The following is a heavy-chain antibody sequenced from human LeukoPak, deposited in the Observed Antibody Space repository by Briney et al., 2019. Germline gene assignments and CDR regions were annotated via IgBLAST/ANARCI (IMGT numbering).Heavy chain of an antibody. CDR1: GGTFSSYA. J-gene: IGHJ6*02. V-gene: IGHV1-69*01. D-gene: IGHD3-10*01. Sequence: GSSVKVSCKASGGTFSSYAISWVRQAPGQGLEWMGGIIPIFGTANYAQKFQGRVTITADESTSTAYMELSSLRSEDTAVYYCAREKGKWFGELRYYYSGMDVWGQGTTVTVSS. CDR2: IIPIFGTA. CDR3: AREKGKWFGELRYYYSGMDV.